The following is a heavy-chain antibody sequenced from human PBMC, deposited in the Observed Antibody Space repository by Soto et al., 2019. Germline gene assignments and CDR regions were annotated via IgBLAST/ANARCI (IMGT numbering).Heavy chain of an antibody. Sequence: ASVKVSCKAAGYPFTSHDINWVRQATGQGLEWMGWMNPNSGNTGYAQKFQGRVTMTRNTSISTAYMELSSLRSEDTAVYYCARDNPGYSSSWYLDYYYGMDVWGQGTTVTVSS. CDR1: GYPFTSHD. CDR3: ARDNPGYSSSWYLDYYYGMDV. CDR2: MNPNSGNT. V-gene: IGHV1-8*01. D-gene: IGHD6-13*01. J-gene: IGHJ6*02.